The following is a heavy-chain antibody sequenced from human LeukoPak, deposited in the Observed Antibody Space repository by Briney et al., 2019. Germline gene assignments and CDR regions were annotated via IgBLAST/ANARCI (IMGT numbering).Heavy chain of an antibody. CDR1: GFTFSNYA. Sequence: GGSLRLSCVASGFTFSNYAVHWVRQAPGKGLEWVAVISYGGSNKYYADSVNGRFIISRDNSKNTLYLQMNSLRAEDTAVYYCARGSGGISFDYWGQGTLVTVSS. CDR3: ARGSGGISFDY. CDR2: ISYGGSNK. D-gene: IGHD2-21*01. J-gene: IGHJ4*02. V-gene: IGHV3-30*04.